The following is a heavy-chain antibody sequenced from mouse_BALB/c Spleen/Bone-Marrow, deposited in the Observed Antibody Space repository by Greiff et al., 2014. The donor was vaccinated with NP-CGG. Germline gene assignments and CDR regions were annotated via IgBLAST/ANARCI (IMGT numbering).Heavy chain of an antibody. V-gene: IGHV1S126*01. D-gene: IGHD2-10*02. Sequence: QVQLKQSGAELVRPGASVKVSCKASGYTFTSYWINWVKQRPGQGLEWIGNIYPSDSYTNYNQNFKDKATLTVDKSSSTAYMQLSSRTTENSAVYYCTRQYGNYYAMDYWGQGTSVTVSS. CDR2: IYPSDSYT. CDR1: GYTFTSYW. J-gene: IGHJ4*01. CDR3: TRQYGNYYAMDY.